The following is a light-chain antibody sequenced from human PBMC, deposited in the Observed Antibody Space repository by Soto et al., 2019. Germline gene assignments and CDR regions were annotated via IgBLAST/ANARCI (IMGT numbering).Light chain of an antibody. Sequence: EIVMTQSPATLSVSPGERATLSCRASQSVRSDLAWYQQKLGQAPRLLIYAASTRATGIPVRFSGSESGTEFTLSISSLQSEDFAVYYCQKYDNWPLTFGGGTKVEIK. J-gene: IGKJ4*01. CDR2: AAS. CDR1: QSVRSD. CDR3: QKYDNWPLT. V-gene: IGKV3-15*01.